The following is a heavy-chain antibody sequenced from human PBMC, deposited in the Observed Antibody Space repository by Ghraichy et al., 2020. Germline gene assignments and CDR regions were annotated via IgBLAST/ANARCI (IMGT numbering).Heavy chain of an antibody. CDR2: TSYDETKK. J-gene: IGHJ4*02. Sequence: GGSLRLSCAASGFSFSTYAMHWIRQAPGKGLEWVAVTSYDETKKYYADSVKGRFTISREDSRNTLYLQMNSLRPDDTAVYYCARGLPYITDAGTFEYWGQGTLVTVSS. CDR1: GFSFSTYA. V-gene: IGHV3-30*04. D-gene: IGHD6-13*01. CDR3: ARGLPYITDAGTFEY.